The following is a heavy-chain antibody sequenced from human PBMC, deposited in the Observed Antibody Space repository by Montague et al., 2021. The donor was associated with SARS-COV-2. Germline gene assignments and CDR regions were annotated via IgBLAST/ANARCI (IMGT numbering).Heavy chain of an antibody. D-gene: IGHD5-18*01. V-gene: IGHV4-34*01. CDR1: GGSISATDCY. CDR2: INHSGST. Sequence: SETLSLTCTVSGGSISATDCYWAWIRQPPGKGLEWIGEINHSGSTNYNPSLKSRVTISVDTSKKQFSLRLNSVTAADTAVYYCARGGGYSYGAPDYWGQGTLVTVSS. CDR3: ARGGGYSYGAPDY. J-gene: IGHJ4*02.